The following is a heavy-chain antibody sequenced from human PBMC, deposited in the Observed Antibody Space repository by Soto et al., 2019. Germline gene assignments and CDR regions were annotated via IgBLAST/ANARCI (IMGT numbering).Heavy chain of an antibody. CDR3: ARGIPDPYYYGMDV. D-gene: IGHD2-21*01. V-gene: IGHV6-1*01. J-gene: IGHJ6*01. CDR1: AASVSRYSGA. Sequence: TLSRTFAISAASVSRYSGAWNWIRQSPWRGLEWLGRTYYRSKWYTDYALSVKSRITINPETSKNQFSLQLNSVTPEDTAVYYRARGIPDPYYYGMDVWGQGTPVTVSS. CDR2: TYYRSKWYT.